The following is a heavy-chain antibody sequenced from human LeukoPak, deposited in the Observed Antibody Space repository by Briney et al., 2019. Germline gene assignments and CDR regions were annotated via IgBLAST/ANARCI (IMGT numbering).Heavy chain of an antibody. CDR3: ARERPGDYYFDY. Sequence: SETLSLTCTVSGGSISSGSYYWSWIRQPAGKGLEWIGRIYTSGSTNYNPSLKSRVTISVDTSKNQFSLKLSSVTAADTAVYYCARERPGDYYFDYWGQGTLVTVSS. CDR1: GGSISSGSYY. J-gene: IGHJ4*02. D-gene: IGHD1-14*01. CDR2: IYTSGST. V-gene: IGHV4-61*02.